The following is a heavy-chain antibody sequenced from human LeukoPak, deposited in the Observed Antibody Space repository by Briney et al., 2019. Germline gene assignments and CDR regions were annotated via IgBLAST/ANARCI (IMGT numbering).Heavy chain of an antibody. CDR1: GFIFSSTW. CDR2: INSDGSDI. CDR3: ATAGNYRFDY. D-gene: IGHD1-7*01. V-gene: IGHV3-74*01. J-gene: IGHJ4*02. Sequence: GGSLRLSCAGSGFIFSSTWMHWVRQAPGEGLVWVSRINSDGSDINYADSVKGRFIISRDNAKNTLYLQMNSLRVEDTALYFCATAGNYRFDYWGQGTLVTVSS.